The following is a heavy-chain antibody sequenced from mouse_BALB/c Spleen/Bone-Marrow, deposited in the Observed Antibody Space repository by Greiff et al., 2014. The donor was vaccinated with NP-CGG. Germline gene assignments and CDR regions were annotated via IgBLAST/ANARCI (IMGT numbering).Heavy chain of an antibody. CDR2: ILPGSGST. J-gene: IGHJ2*02. CDR1: GYTFSTYW. Sequence: VQLVESGAELLKPGASVKISCKASGYTFSTYWIEWVKQRPGHGLEWIGGILPGSGSTNYNEKFKGKATFTADTSSNTDYMQLSSLTSEDAAAYYCARRLLYYFDYWGQGTSLTVSS. V-gene: IGHV1-9*01. D-gene: IGHD1-2*01. CDR3: ARRLLYYFDY.